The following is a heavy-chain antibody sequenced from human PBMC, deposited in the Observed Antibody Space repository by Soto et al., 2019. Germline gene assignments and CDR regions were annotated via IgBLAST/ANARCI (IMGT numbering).Heavy chain of an antibody. CDR3: ARDPNYYDSSGYYDY. CDR2: IIPILGLA. J-gene: IGHJ4*02. V-gene: IGHV1-69*04. D-gene: IGHD3-22*01. Sequence: ASVKVSCKASGYTFTTYAMHWVRQAPGQGLEWMGRIIPILGLANYAQKFQGRVTITADKSTSTAYMELSSLRSEDTAVYYCARDPNYYDSSGYYDYWGQGTLVTVSS. CDR1: GYTFTTYA.